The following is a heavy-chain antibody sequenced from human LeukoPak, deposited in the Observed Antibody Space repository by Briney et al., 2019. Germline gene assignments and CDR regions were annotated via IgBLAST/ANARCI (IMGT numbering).Heavy chain of an antibody. CDR1: GFTFSTYA. Sequence: GWSLRLSCAASGFTFSTYAMSWVRQAPGKGLEWVSTIRGSGANTYYADSVRGRFTISRDNSKNTLYLHMNSLRGEDTAVCYCAKERAGYTNSYYFDYWGQGTLVTVSS. J-gene: IGHJ4*02. V-gene: IGHV3-23*01. CDR3: AKERAGYTNSYYFDY. D-gene: IGHD3-16*02. CDR2: IRGSGANT.